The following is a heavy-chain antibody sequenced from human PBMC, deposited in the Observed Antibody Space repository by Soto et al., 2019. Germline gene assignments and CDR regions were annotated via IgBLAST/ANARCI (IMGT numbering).Heavy chain of an antibody. V-gene: IGHV4-31*03. CDR3: ARMYSSGSGWFHP. Sequence: SETLSLTCFVSGYSITAGGYYWSWIRHHPGKGLEWIGSFYSSGSIIYDPSLRSRASISGDTSSNQFSMSLTSVTAADTARYYCARMYSSGSGWFHPWGQGTLVTVSS. J-gene: IGHJ5*02. D-gene: IGHD6-19*01. CDR2: FYSSGSI. CDR1: GYSITAGGYY.